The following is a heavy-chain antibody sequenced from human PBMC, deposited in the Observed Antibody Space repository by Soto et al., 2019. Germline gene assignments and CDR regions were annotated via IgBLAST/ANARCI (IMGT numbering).Heavy chain of an antibody. CDR3: TTVFNYEEPY. Sequence: PGGSLRLSCAASGFTFTNAWMNWVRQAPGKGLEWVGRIKSKIDGGTTDNAAPVKGRFTISRDDSKDTLYLQMNSLKTEDTAVYYCTTVFNYEEPYWGQGTRVTVSS. V-gene: IGHV3-15*07. D-gene: IGHD4-4*01. J-gene: IGHJ4*02. CDR1: GFTFTNAW. CDR2: IKSKIDGGTT.